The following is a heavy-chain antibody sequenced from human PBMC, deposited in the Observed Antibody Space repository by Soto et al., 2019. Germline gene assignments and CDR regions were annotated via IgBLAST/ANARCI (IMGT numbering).Heavy chain of an antibody. Sequence: QVQLVESGGGVVQPGRSLRLSCAASGFTFSSYGMHWVRQAPGKGLEWVAVISYDGSNKYYADSVKGRFTISRDNSKNTLYLQMNSLRAEDTAVYYCAKDRSPMVMITFAGGAFDIWGQGTMVTVSS. V-gene: IGHV3-30*18. D-gene: IGHD3-16*01. CDR1: GFTFSSYG. CDR2: ISYDGSNK. CDR3: AKDRSPMVMITFAGGAFDI. J-gene: IGHJ3*02.